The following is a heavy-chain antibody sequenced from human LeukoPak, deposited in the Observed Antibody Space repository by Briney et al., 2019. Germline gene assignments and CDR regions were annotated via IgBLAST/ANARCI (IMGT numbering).Heavy chain of an antibody. CDR1: GYTFTSYY. V-gene: IGHV1-46*01. Sequence: ASVKVSCKASGYTFTSYYMHWVRQAPEQGLEWMGIINPSGGSTSYAQKFQARVTMTRDTSTTTVYMELSSLRSEDTAVYYCARGPPPYGSGPYYLDYWGQGTLVTVSS. D-gene: IGHD3-10*01. CDR3: ARGPPPYGSGPYYLDY. CDR2: INPSGGST. J-gene: IGHJ4*02.